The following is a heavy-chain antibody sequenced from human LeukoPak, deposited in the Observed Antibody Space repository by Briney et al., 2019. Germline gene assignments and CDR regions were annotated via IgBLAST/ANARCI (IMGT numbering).Heavy chain of an antibody. D-gene: IGHD2-2*01. V-gene: IGHV3-73*01. CDR2: IRSKANSYAT. CDR3: TRPGLGYCSSTSCPGWVDV. CDR1: GFTFSGSA. J-gene: IGHJ6*04. Sequence: GSLKLSCAASGFTFSGSAMHWVRQASGKGLEWVGRIRSKANSYATAYAASGKGRFTISRDDSKNTAYLQMNSLKTEDTAVYYCTRPGLGYCSSTSCPGWVDVWGKGTTVTVSS.